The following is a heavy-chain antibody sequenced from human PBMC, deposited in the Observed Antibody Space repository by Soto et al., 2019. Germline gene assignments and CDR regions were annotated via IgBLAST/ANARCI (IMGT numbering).Heavy chain of an antibody. D-gene: IGHD2-21*01. CDR3: ARGLKNYYGVDV. CDR1: GFSFSTYW. Sequence: GGSLRLSCAASGFSFSTYWMHWVRQAPGKGLVWVSRIKGDGSTTTYADSVKGRFTISRDNAKNTLYLQMNSLGAEDTAVYYCARGLKNYYGVDVWGQGTTVPSP. J-gene: IGHJ6*02. CDR2: IKGDGSTT. V-gene: IGHV3-74*01.